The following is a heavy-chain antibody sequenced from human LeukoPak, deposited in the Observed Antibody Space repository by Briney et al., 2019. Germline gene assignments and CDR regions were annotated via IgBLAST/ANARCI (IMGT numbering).Heavy chain of an antibody. Sequence: ASVKVSCNASGYTFTGYYMHWVRQAPGQGLEWMGWINPNSGGTNYAQKFQGRVTMTRDTSISTAYMELSRLRSDDTAVYYCARVRVPAAMRLGYFDYWGQGTLVTVSS. CDR2: INPNSGGT. J-gene: IGHJ4*02. V-gene: IGHV1-2*02. CDR3: ARVRVPAAMRLGYFDY. D-gene: IGHD2-2*01. CDR1: GYTFTGYY.